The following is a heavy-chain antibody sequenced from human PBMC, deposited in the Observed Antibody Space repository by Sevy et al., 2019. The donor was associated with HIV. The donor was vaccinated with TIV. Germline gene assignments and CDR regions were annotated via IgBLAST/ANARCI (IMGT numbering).Heavy chain of an antibody. CDR3: GREISGVCCTFDY. D-gene: IGHD2-15*01. CDR1: GGSFSGYY. CDR2: INHSEST. V-gene: IGHV4-34*01. Sequence: SETLSLTCAVYGGSFSGYYWSWIRQPPGMGLEWIGEINHSESTNYNPSLKSRVTISVDTSKNQFSLKLHSVTAADTAVYYCGREISGVCCTFDYWSQGTLVTVSS. J-gene: IGHJ4*02.